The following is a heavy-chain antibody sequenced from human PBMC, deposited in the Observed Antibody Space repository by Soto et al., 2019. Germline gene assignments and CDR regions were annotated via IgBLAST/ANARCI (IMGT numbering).Heavy chain of an antibody. CDR3: TQVYGSGSWGWYFHS. D-gene: IGHD1-26*01. Sequence: QITLRESGPSLVKPTETLTLTCTFSGFSLTTTGVGVGWIRQPPGKALEWLAVVFGDGGERYSPSLKSRVTITKDTSKDQVVLTMTNMDPADTATYYCTQVYGSGSWGWYFHSWGQGTLVTVSS. CDR2: VFGDGGE. V-gene: IGHV2-5*02. CDR1: GFSLTTTGVG. J-gene: IGHJ4*02.